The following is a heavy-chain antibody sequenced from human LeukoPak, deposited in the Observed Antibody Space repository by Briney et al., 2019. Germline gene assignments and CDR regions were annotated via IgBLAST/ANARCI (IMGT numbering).Heavy chain of an antibody. CDR3: AKSATTIAVAGRGINWFDP. J-gene: IGHJ5*02. V-gene: IGHV3-23*01. Sequence: PGGSLRLSCAASGFTFSSYAMTWVRQAPGKGLEWVSATSGSGGNTYYADSVKGRFTISRDNSKNTLYLQMNSLRAEDTAVYSCAKSATTIAVAGRGINWFDPWGQGTLVTVSS. CDR2: TSGSGGNT. CDR1: GFTFSSYA. D-gene: IGHD6-19*01.